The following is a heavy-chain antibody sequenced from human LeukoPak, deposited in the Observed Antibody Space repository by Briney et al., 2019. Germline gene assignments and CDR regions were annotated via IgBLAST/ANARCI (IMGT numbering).Heavy chain of an antibody. CDR3: ARDAPSKTMVRRFDY. J-gene: IGHJ4*02. Sequence: GGSLRLSCVASGFTIREYYMAWIRQAPGKGLEWISYISGSGFTTYYADSVKGRFTISRDNAKNSLYLQMSSLRPEDTGIYYCARDAPSKTMVRRFDYWGQGTLATVSS. D-gene: IGHD3-10*01. V-gene: IGHV3-11*01. CDR1: GFTIREYY. CDR2: ISGSGFTT.